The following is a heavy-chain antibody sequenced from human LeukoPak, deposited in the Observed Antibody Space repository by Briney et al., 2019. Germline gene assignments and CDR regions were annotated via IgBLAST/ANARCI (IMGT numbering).Heavy chain of an antibody. Sequence: SETLSLTCAVYGGSFGGYYWSWTRQSPGKGLEWIGEINDSGSTNYNPSLKSRVTMSIDTSKKQFSLKLSSVTAADTAVYYCARGSSTDLDYWGQGTLVTVSS. J-gene: IGHJ4*02. CDR1: GGSFGGYY. CDR3: ARGSSTDLDY. CDR2: INDSGST. V-gene: IGHV4-34*01.